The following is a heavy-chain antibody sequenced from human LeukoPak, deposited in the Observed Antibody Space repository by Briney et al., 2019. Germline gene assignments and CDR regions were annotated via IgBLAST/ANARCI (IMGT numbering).Heavy chain of an antibody. V-gene: IGHV3-30-3*01. D-gene: IGHD6-19*01. J-gene: IGHJ4*02. CDR3: AQAGYSSGWYGIGRHYFDY. CDR1: GFTFSSYA. Sequence: GGSLRLSCAASGFTFSSYAMHWVRQAPGKGLEWVAVISYDGSNKYYADSVKGRFTISRDNSKNTLYLQMNSLRAEDTAVYYCAQAGYSSGWYGIGRHYFDYWGQGTLVTVSS. CDR2: ISYDGSNK.